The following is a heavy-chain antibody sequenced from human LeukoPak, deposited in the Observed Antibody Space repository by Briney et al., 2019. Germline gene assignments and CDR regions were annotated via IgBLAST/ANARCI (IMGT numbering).Heavy chain of an antibody. CDR3: AGGWHSGVY. Sequence: PSETLSLTCTVSGGSISSSSYYWGWIRQPPGKGLEWIGSIYYSGSTYYNPSLKSRVTISVDTSKNQFSLKLSSVTAADTAVYYCAGGWHSGVYWGQGTLVTVSS. CDR2: IYYSGST. V-gene: IGHV4-39*07. D-gene: IGHD1-26*01. J-gene: IGHJ4*02. CDR1: GGSISSSSYY.